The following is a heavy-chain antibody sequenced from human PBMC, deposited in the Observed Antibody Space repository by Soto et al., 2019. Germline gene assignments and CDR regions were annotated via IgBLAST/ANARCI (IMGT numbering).Heavy chain of an antibody. CDR2: IIPIFGTA. D-gene: IGHD3-9*01. CDR3: ARGVLFDWLSNWFDP. J-gene: IGHJ5*02. Sequence: GASVKVSCKASGGTFSSYAISWVRQAPGQGLEWMGGIIPIFGTANYAQKFQGRVTITADESTSTAYMELSSLRSEDTAVYYCARGVLFDWLSNWFDPWGQGTLVTVSS. CDR1: GGTFSSYA. V-gene: IGHV1-69*13.